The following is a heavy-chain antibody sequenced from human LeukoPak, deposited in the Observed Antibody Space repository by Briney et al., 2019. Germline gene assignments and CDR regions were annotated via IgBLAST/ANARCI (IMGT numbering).Heavy chain of an antibody. CDR2: ISGSSSYI. CDR3: ARDYYGSGSLDY. J-gene: IGHJ4*02. CDR1: GFTFSSYG. V-gene: IGHV3-21*01. Sequence: PGRSLRLSCAVSGFTFSSYGMHWVRQAPGKGLEWVSSISGSSSYIYYADSEKGRFTISRDNAKNSLYLQMNSLRAEDTAVYYCARDYYGSGSLDYWGQGTLVTVSS. D-gene: IGHD3-10*01.